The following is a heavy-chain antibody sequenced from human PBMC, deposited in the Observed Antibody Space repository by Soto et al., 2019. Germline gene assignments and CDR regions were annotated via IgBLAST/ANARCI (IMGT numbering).Heavy chain of an antibody. J-gene: IGHJ4*02. Sequence: WETPALICSVSGDSISSPTYYWGWMGQPPGKGLEWIGSIYYSGSTYYSPSLKSRVTISVDTSKNQFSLKVSSVTAADTAVYYCARFPGIQTSRRQDWGQGTRVTVS. V-gene: IGHV4-39*01. CDR3: ARFPGIQTSRRQD. CDR2: IYYSGST. CDR1: GDSISSPTYY.